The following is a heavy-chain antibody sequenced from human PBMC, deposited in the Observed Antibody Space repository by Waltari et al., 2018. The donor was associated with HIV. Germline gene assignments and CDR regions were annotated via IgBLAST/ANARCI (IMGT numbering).Heavy chain of an antibody. CDR3: AKEGIIVITDAFDI. Sequence: EVQLLESGGGLVQPGGSLRLSCAASGFTFSNYAMSWVRQAPGKGLEWVSSISGSGGSTYYADSVKGHFTVSRDNSKDTLFLQMNSLRAEDTALYYCAKEGIIVITDAFDIWGQGTMVIVSS. CDR2: ISGSGGST. D-gene: IGHD3-22*01. V-gene: IGHV3-23*01. J-gene: IGHJ3*02. CDR1: GFTFSNYA.